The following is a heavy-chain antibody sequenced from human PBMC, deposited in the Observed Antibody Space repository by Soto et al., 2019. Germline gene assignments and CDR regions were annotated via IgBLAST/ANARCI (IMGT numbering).Heavy chain of an antibody. D-gene: IGHD5-12*01. CDR3: ARLWNIVGTMGEN. Sequence: EVQLVESGGGLVQPGGSLRLSCAASGFTVSSNYMSWVRQAPGKGLEWVSVIYSGGSTYYADSVKGRFTISRDNSKNTLFIQMNSLRAEDTAVYYCARLWNIVGTMGENWGQGTLVTVSS. J-gene: IGHJ4*02. CDR1: GFTVSSNY. V-gene: IGHV3-66*01. CDR2: IYSGGST.